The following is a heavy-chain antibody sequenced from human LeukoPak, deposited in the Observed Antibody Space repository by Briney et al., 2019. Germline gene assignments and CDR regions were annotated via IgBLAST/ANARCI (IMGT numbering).Heavy chain of an antibody. J-gene: IGHJ4*02. V-gene: IGHV5-51*01. CDR2: IYPGDSDT. D-gene: IGHD3-10*01. CDR3: VAALWFGELLGDY. Sequence: GESLKISCKGSGYSFTSYWIGWVRQMPGKGLEWMGIIYPGDSDTRYSPSFQGQVAISADKSISTAYLQWSSLKASDTAMYYCVAALWFGELLGDYWGQGTLVTVSS. CDR1: GYSFTSYW.